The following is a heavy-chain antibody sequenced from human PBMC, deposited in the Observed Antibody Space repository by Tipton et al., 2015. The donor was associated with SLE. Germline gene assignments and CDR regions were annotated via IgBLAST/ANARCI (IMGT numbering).Heavy chain of an antibody. Sequence: GSLRLSCAASGFTFSSYAMSWVRQAPGKGLEWVSAISGSGGSTYYADSVKGRFTISRDNSKNTLYLQMNSLRAEDTAVYYCAKEGYYSSGTRDAFDIWGQGTMVTVSS. D-gene: IGHD3-10*01. J-gene: IGHJ3*02. CDR1: GFTFSSYA. CDR2: ISGSGGST. V-gene: IGHV3-23*01. CDR3: AKEGYYSSGTRDAFDI.